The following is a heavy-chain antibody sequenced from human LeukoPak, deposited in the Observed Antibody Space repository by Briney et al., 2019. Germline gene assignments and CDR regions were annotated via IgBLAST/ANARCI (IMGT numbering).Heavy chain of an antibody. D-gene: IGHD1-26*01. V-gene: IGHV3-23*01. CDR3: TKRVKYGGTWDHFAD. CDR1: GFTFDNYR. J-gene: IGHJ4*02. Sequence: GGSLRLSCAASGFTFDNYRMRWVRQAPGKGLEWVSTVNADGGNTYYADSVKGRFTISRDNSKSTLNLQMNSLRFEDTALYYCTKRVKYGGTWDHFADWGQGTLVTVSS. CDR2: VNADGGNT.